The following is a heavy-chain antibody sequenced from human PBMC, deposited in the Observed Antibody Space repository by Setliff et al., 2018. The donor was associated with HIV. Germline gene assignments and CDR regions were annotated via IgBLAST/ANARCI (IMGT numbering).Heavy chain of an antibody. CDR3: ARRGSSNFDSSRWFYYGLDV. J-gene: IGHJ6*02. CDR1: GFISSSYW. D-gene: IGHD3-22*01. V-gene: IGHV3-7*01. CDR2: IKQDGSEK. Sequence: GGSLRLSCAASGFISSSYWMTWVRQAPGKGLEWVATIKQDGSEKYYVDSVKGRFTIPRDNAKNSLYLQMNSLRAEDTALYYCARRGSSNFDSSRWFYYGLDVWGQGTTVTVSS.